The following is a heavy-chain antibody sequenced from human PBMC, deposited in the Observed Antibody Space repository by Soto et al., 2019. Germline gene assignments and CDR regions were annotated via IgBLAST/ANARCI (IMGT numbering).Heavy chain of an antibody. CDR2: ISFDGSTK. CDR1: GFTFSSYA. V-gene: IGHV3-30-3*01. D-gene: IGHD6-19*01. Sequence: ESGGTVVQPGRSLRLSCAASGFTFSSYAMHWVRQAPGKGLEWVAVISFDGSTKYYADSVKGRFTISRDNSKNTLYLQMNSLRAEDTAVYYCARARGIAVAADYWGQGTLVTVSS. J-gene: IGHJ4*02. CDR3: ARARGIAVAADY.